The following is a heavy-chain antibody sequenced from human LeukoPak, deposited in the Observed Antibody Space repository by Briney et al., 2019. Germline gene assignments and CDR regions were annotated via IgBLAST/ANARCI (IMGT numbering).Heavy chain of an antibody. J-gene: IGHJ4*02. Sequence: GGSLRLSCAASGFTFSSYDMHWVRQATGKGLEWVSAIGTAGDTYYPGSVKGRFTISRENAKNSLYLQMNSLRAGDTAVYYCAKAATYYYDSSGYSPPLSDYWGQGTLVTVSS. CDR2: IGTAGDT. D-gene: IGHD3-22*01. CDR1: GFTFSSYD. CDR3: AKAATYYYDSSGYSPPLSDY. V-gene: IGHV3-13*01.